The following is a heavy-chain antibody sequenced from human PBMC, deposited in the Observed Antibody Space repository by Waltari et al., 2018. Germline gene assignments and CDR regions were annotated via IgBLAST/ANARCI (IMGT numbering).Heavy chain of an antibody. Sequence: QVQLQESGPGLVKPSQTLSLPCTVSGGSIISGTYYWTWIRQPAGKGLEWIGRIYPSGRTNYNPSLKSRLIIAFDTSKNQFSLKLTSVTAADTAVYYCAGQGDYYAVDIWGQGTMLTVSS. V-gene: IGHV4-61*02. CDR1: GGSIISGTYY. CDR3: AGQGDYYAVDI. CDR2: IYPSGRT. D-gene: IGHD4-17*01. J-gene: IGHJ3*02.